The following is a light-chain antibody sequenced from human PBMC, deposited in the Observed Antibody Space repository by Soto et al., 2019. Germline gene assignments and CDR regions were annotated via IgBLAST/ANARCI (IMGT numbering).Light chain of an antibody. CDR2: AVS. CDR3: SSYTSDSSYV. CDR1: SSDVGDYNY. Sequence: QSVLTQPASVSGSPGQSITISCTGTSSDVGDYNYVSWYQQHPGKAPQLMIYAVSNRPSGVSNRFSASKSGNTASLFISGLQAEDEADYYCSSYTSDSSYVFGSGTKVTVL. V-gene: IGLV2-14*01. J-gene: IGLJ1*01.